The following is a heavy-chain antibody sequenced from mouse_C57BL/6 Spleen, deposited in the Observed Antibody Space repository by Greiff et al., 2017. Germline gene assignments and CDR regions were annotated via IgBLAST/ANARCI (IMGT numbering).Heavy chain of an antibody. D-gene: IGHD1-1*01. V-gene: IGHV1-26*01. CDR2: INPNNGGN. CDR3: ARGNYGRSWFAY. J-gene: IGHJ3*01. Sequence: EVQLQQSGPELVKPGASVKMSCKASGYTFTDYYMNWVKQSNGKSLEWIGEINPNNGGNSYNQKFKGKATLTVDKSSSTAYMELRSLTSEDSAVYYCARGNYGRSWFAYWGQGTLVTVSA. CDR1: GYTFTDYY.